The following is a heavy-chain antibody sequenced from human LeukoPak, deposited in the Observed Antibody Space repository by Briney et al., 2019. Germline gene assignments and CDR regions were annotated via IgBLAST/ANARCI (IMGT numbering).Heavy chain of an antibody. CDR2: IYHSGST. D-gene: IGHD6-19*01. Sequence: TSETLSLTCTVSGVSITSYFWSWIRQPPGRGLEWIGYIYHSGSTNSNPSLKSRVSISLDTPKNQFSLKLSSVTAADTAVYYCARGRVPGAWGQGTLVTVSS. CDR3: ARGRVPGA. V-gene: IGHV4-59*01. CDR1: GVSITSYF. J-gene: IGHJ4*02.